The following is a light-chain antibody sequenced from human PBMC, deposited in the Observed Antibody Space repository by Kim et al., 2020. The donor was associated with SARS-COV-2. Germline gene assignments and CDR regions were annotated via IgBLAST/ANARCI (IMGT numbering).Light chain of an antibody. CDR1: QSISIW. V-gene: IGKV1-5*03. CDR2: KAS. Sequence: DIQMTQSPSTLSASVGDRVTITCRASQSISIWLAWYQQKPGKAPNLLIYKASDLESGVPSRFSGSGSGTEFTLTISSLQPDDFATYYCQQFYSFLSFGGGTKVDIK. CDR3: QQFYSFLS. J-gene: IGKJ4*01.